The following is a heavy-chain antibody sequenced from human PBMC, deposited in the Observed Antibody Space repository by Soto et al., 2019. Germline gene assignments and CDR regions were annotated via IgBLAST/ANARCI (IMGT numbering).Heavy chain of an antibody. V-gene: IGHV3-74*01. D-gene: IGHD2-2*01. CDR3: VRVGYCSSTSCFQFDP. CDR1: GFTFNKDW. J-gene: IGHJ5*02. CDR2: INSDGRST. Sequence: GGSLRLSCAASGFTFNKDWMHWVRQGPEKGLVWVARINSDGRSTSYADSVKGRFTISRDNAKNTLYLQMNSLRAEDTAVYYCVRVGYCSSTSCFQFDPWGQGPLVTVSS.